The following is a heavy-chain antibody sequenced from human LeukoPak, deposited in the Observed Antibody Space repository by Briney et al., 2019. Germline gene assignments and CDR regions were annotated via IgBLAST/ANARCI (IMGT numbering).Heavy chain of an antibody. V-gene: IGHV1-8*03. D-gene: IGHD3-9*01. CDR2: MNPNSGNT. Sequence: ASVKVSCKASGGTFSSYAISWVRQAPGQGLEWMGWMNPNSGNTGYAQKFQGRVTITRNTSISTAYMELSSLRSEDTAVYYCARGAYDILTGPNDAFDIWGQGTMVTVSS. CDR1: GGTFSSYA. CDR3: ARGAYDILTGPNDAFDI. J-gene: IGHJ3*02.